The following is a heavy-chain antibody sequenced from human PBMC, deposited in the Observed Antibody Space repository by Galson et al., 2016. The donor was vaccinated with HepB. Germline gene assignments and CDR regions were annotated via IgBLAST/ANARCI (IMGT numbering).Heavy chain of an antibody. CDR1: GGSISSTR. CDR3: AKEGPHSGGSPYSFDY. CDR2: VSSAGGTT. V-gene: IGHV3-30*18. J-gene: IGHJ4*02. Sequence: LSLTCAVSGGSISSTRWWSWVRQPPGKGLDWVAVVSSAGGTTYYGDSVKGRFTISRDNSKNTLYLQMDSLRVEDTAMYYCAKEGPHSGGSPYSFDYWGQGTLVTVAS. D-gene: IGHD2-15*01.